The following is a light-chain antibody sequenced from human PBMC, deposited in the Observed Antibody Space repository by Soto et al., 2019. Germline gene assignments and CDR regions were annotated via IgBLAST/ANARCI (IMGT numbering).Light chain of an antibody. J-gene: IGKJ4*01. Sequence: EIVMTQSPAALSVSPGERATLSCRSSQSVRRYLAWYQQKPGQAPRLLLYDASTRATGIPSRFSGSGSGTDFTLTISSLEPEDFAVYYCHQRSNWPRTFGGGTKVDIK. V-gene: IGKV3-11*01. CDR2: DAS. CDR1: QSVRRY. CDR3: HQRSNWPRT.